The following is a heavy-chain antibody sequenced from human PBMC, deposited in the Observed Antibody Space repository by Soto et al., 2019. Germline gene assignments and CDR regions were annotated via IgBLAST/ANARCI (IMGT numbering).Heavy chain of an antibody. CDR1: GFTFSSYT. CDR3: AKDQYCSGGSCYWNN. J-gene: IGHJ4*02. CDR2: ISGSGGTT. D-gene: IGHD2-15*01. V-gene: IGHV3-23*01. Sequence: EVQLLESGGGLVQPGGSLRLSCAASGFTFSSYTMSWVRQTPGKGLECVSAISGSGGTTYYADSVKGRFTISRDNSKNTRYVQMNSLRADDTAVYYCAKDQYCSGGSCYWNNWVQGTLVTVSS.